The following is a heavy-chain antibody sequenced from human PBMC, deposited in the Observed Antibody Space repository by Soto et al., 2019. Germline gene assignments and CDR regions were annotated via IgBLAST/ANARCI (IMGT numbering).Heavy chain of an antibody. V-gene: IGHV3-23*01. CDR3: AKPPPGTAPHI. J-gene: IGHJ3*02. CDR2: ISGSGGST. CDR1: GFTLRSWW. D-gene: IGHD2-8*02. Sequence: GGCLGLSCVVSGFTLRSWWVNWVRQAPGKGLEWVSAISGSGGSTYYADSVKGRFTISRDNSKNTLYLQMNSLRAEDTAVYYCAKPPPGTAPHIWGQGTMVT.